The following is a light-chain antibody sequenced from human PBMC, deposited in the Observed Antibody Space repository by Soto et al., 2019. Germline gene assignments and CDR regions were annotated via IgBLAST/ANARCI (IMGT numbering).Light chain of an antibody. V-gene: IGKV3-15*01. CDR3: QQHNQWPIT. CDR1: QSVSSY. J-gene: IGKJ5*01. CDR2: GAS. Sequence: EIVLTQSPATLSLSPGERATLSCRASQSVSSYLAWYQQKPGQAPRLLIYGASTRATGIPARFSGSGSGTEFTLTINSLQPEDSAVYYCQQHNQWPITFGQGTRLRL.